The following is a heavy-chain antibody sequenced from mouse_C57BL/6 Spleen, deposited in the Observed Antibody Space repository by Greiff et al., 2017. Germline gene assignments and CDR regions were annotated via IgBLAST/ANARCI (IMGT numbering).Heavy chain of an antibody. D-gene: IGHD1-1*01. J-gene: IGHJ2*01. CDR2: IHPNSGST. CDR1: GYTFTSYW. Sequence: QVQLQQPGAELVKPGASVKLSCKASGYTFTSYWMHWVKQRPGQGLEWIGMIHPNSGSTNYNEKFKSKATLTVDKSSSTAYMQLSSLTSEDSAVYYCARSDGIPYYFEYWGQGTTLTVSS. CDR3: ARSDGIPYYFEY. V-gene: IGHV1-64*01.